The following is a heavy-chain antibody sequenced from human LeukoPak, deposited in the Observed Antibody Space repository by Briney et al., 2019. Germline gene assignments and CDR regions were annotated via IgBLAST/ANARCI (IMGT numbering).Heavy chain of an antibody. CDR2: ISGSGGST. CDR3: AKDRGSGWGIDY. CDR1: GFTFSSYA. Sequence: GVSLRLSCAASGFTFSSYAMSWVRQAPGKGLEWVSAISGSGGSTYYADSVKGRFTISRDNSKNTLYLQMNSLRAEDTAVYHCAKDRGSGWGIDYWGQGTLVTVSS. J-gene: IGHJ4*02. D-gene: IGHD6-19*01. V-gene: IGHV3-23*01.